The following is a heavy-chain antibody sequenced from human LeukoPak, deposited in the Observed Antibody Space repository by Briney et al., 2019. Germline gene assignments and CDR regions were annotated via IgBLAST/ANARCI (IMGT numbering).Heavy chain of an antibody. J-gene: IGHJ4*02. D-gene: IGHD1-1*01. V-gene: IGHV4-59*03. Sequence: SETLSLTCTVSGDSTSNFYWNWIRQSPGKGLEWIGNIHYSGSSVYNPSLKSRGTISIDTSRRQFFLKLNSVTAADTAVYFCALAPNSNWFDYWGQGTLVTVSS. CDR3: ALAPNSNWFDY. CDR2: IHYSGSS. CDR1: GDSTSNFY.